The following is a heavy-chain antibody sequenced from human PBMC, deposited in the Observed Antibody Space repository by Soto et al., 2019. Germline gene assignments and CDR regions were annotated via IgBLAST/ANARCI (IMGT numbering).Heavy chain of an antibody. Sequence: SVKFSCKASGGTFSSYAISWLRQARGQGLEWMGVIIPIFGTANYAQKFQGRVTITADESTSTAYMELSSLRSEDTAVYYCARSRDGYNEYYFDYWGQGTLVTVSS. CDR1: GGTFSSYA. J-gene: IGHJ4*02. CDR2: IIPIFGTA. V-gene: IGHV1-69*13. D-gene: IGHD5-12*01. CDR3: ARSRDGYNEYYFDY.